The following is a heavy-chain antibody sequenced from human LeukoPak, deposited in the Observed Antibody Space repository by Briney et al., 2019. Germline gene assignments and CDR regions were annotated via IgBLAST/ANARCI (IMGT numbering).Heavy chain of an antibody. D-gene: IGHD5-12*01. CDR2: ISGSAGST. J-gene: IGHJ4*02. CDR3: AKDLGGYHDY. Sequence: GGSLRLPCAASGFTFSSYAMGWVRQAPGKGLEWVSAISGSAGSTYYADSVKGRFTISRDNSKNTLYLQMNSLRAEDTAVYYCAKDLGGYHDYWGQGTLVTVSS. CDR1: GFTFSSYA. V-gene: IGHV3-23*01.